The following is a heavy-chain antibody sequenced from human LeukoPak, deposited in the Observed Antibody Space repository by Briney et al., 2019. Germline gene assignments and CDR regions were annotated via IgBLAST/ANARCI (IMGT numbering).Heavy chain of an antibody. Sequence: PGGSLRLSCAASGFTFSSYAMHWVRQAPGKGLEWVSAISGSGGSTYYADSVKGRFTISRDNSKNTLYLQMNSLRAEDTAVYYCAKDPKSQWLAYYFDYWGQGTLVTVSS. CDR1: GFTFSSYA. V-gene: IGHV3-23*01. CDR2: ISGSGGST. J-gene: IGHJ4*02. D-gene: IGHD6-19*01. CDR3: AKDPKSQWLAYYFDY.